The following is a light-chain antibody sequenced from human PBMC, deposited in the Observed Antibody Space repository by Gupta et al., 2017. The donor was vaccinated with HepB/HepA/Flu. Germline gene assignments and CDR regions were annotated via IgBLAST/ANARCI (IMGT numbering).Light chain of an antibody. CDR1: QSRLHSNGYNY. V-gene: IGKV2-28*01. Sequence: DIVITQSPLSLPVTPGEPASISCRSSQSRLHSNGYNYLDWYLQKPGQSPQLLIYLGSNRASGVPDRFSGSGSGTDFTLKISRVEAEDVGVYYCKQALQAPLTFGGGTKVEIK. CDR2: LGS. J-gene: IGKJ4*01. CDR3: KQALQAPLT.